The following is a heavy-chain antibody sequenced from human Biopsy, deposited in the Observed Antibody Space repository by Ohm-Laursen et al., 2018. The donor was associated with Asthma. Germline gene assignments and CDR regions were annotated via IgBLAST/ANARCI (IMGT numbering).Heavy chain of an antibody. CDR3: ARTYYDFLTGQVKDVFGV. CDR2: VNTGNGDT. Sequence: SVKVSCKASGYNFISFVIHWVRQAPGQRLEWMGWVNTGNGDTKYSQKFQGRVTITRDTSASTAYMELRSLRSEDTATYYCARTYYDFLTGQVKDVFGVWGQGTMVTVSS. CDR1: GYNFISFV. D-gene: IGHD3-9*01. V-gene: IGHV1-3*04. J-gene: IGHJ3*01.